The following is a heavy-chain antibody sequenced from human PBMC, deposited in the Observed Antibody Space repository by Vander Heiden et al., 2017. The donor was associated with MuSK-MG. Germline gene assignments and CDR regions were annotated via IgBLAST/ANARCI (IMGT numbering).Heavy chain of an antibody. CDR3: ARGAYYYDSSGYYYGAFDI. CDR1: GGTFSSYT. J-gene: IGHJ3*02. V-gene: IGHV1-69*02. Sequence: QVQLVQSGAEVKKPGSSVKVSCKASGGTFSSYTISWVRQAPGQGLEWMGRIIPILGIANYAQKFQGRVTITADKSTSTAYMELSSLRSEDTAVYYCARGAYYYDSSGYYYGAFDIWGQGTMVTVSS. D-gene: IGHD3-22*01. CDR2: IIPILGIA.